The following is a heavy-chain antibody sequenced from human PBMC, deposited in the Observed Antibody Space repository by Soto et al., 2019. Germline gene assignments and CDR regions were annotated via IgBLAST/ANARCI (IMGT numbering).Heavy chain of an antibody. J-gene: IGHJ6*02. CDR3: ARVGYVVPYCYGMDV. V-gene: IGHV4-4*07. CDR1: GGSISSYY. D-gene: IGHD6-6*01. CDR2: IYTSGST. Sequence: PSETLSLTCTVSGGSISSYYWSWIRQPAGKGLEWIGRIYTSGSTNYNPSLKSRVTMSVDTSKNQFSLKLSSVTAADTAVYYCARVGYVVPYCYGMDVWGQGTTVTVSS.